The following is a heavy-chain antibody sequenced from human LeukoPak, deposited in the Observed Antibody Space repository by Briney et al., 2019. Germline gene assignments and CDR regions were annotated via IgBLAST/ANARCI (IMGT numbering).Heavy chain of an antibody. CDR1: GYTFTSYA. D-gene: IGHD3-10*01. Sequence: ASVTVSCKASGYTFTSYAMHWVRQAPGQRLEWMGWINAGNGNTKYSQKFQGRVTITRDTSASTAYMELSSLRSEDTAVYYCALITMVRGVIIGYYWGQGTLVTVSS. CDR2: INAGNGNT. CDR3: ALITMVRGVIIGYY. J-gene: IGHJ4*02. V-gene: IGHV1-3*01.